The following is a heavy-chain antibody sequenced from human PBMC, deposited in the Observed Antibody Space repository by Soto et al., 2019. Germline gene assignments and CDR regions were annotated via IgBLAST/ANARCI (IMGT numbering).Heavy chain of an antibody. Sequence: SQTLSLTCAISGDSVSSNSAAWNWIRQSPTRGLEWLGRTYYRSKWYNDYAVSVKSRITINPDTSKNQFSLQLNSVTPEDTTVDYCAKDEGPRYSSSWGVFGYWGQGTLGNVS. CDR1: GDSVSSNSAA. J-gene: IGHJ4*02. CDR3: AKDEGPRYSSSWGVFGY. CDR2: TYYRSKWYN. D-gene: IGHD6-13*01. V-gene: IGHV6-1*01.